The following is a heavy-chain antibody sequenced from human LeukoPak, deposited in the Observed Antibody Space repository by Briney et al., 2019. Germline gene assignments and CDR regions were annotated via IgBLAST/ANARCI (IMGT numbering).Heavy chain of an antibody. CDR3: ARGEGSGWYSGLDY. V-gene: IGHV1-18*01. CDR2: ISAYNGNT. D-gene: IGHD6-19*01. Sequence: ASVKVSCKASGYTFTSYGINWVRQAPGQGLEWMGWISAYNGNTNYAQKLQGRVTMTTDTSTSTAYMEVRSLRSDDTAVYHCARGEGSGWYSGLDYWGQGTLVTVSS. J-gene: IGHJ4*02. CDR1: GYTFTSYG.